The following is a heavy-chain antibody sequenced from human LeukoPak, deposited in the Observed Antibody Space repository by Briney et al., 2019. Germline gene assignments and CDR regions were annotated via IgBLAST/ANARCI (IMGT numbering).Heavy chain of an antibody. CDR2: IKSKTDGGAT. D-gene: IGHD3-10*01. J-gene: IGHJ4*02. CDR1: GFTFSNAW. V-gene: IGHV3-15*01. CDR3: TTGITMVRGVITYYFDY. Sequence: GGSLRLSCAASGFTFSNAWMRWVRQAPGKGLEWVGRIKSKTDGGATDYAAPVKGRFTISRDDSKNTLYLQMNSLKTEDTAVYYCTTGITMVRGVITYYFDYWGQGTLVTVSS.